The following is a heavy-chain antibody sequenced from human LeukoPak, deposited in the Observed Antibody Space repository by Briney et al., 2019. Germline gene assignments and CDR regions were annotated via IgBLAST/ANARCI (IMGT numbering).Heavy chain of an antibody. CDR3: ARGLSYYYIDY. J-gene: IGHJ4*02. Sequence: GGSLRLSCAASGFTFRDYYMTWIRQAPGKGLEWVSYISSSSSTIYYADSVKGRFTISRDNAKNSLYLQMNSLRAEDTAVYYCARGLSYYYIDYWGQGTLVTVSS. CDR1: GFTFRDYY. V-gene: IGHV3-11*04. D-gene: IGHD3-10*01. CDR2: ISSSSSTI.